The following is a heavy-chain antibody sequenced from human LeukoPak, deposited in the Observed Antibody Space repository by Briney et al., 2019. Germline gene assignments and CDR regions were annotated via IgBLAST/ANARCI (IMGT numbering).Heavy chain of an antibody. CDR2: MDPSGSQK. CDR3: AIRPSGNY. J-gene: IGHJ4*02. CDR1: EFIFNRSW. V-gene: IGHV3-7*01. D-gene: IGHD3-10*01. Sequence: GGSLRLSCAASEFIFNRSWMNWVRQAPGTGLEWVANMDPSGSQKRYVDSVKGRFTISKDNPGTSVYLDMFGLRAEDTAIYYCAIRPSGNYWGQGTLVTVSS.